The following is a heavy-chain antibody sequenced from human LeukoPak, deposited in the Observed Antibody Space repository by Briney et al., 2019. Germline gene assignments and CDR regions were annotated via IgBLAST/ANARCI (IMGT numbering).Heavy chain of an antibody. V-gene: IGHV3-7*01. CDR1: GFTFSSYW. D-gene: IGHD6-13*01. Sequence: GGSLRLSCAASGFTFSSYWMSWVRQAPGKGLEWVANIERHGSEKYYVDSVKGRFTICRDNAKNSLDLQMNSLSAEHTAVYYCARYGSSWYRTYYYYYYMDVWGKGTTVTVSS. CDR3: ARYGSSWYRTYYYYYYMDV. CDR2: IERHGSEK. J-gene: IGHJ6*03.